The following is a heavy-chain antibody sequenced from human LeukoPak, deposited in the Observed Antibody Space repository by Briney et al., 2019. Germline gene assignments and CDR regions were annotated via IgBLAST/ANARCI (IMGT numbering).Heavy chain of an antibody. J-gene: IGHJ4*02. CDR1: GYTFTSYY. CDR2: INPSGGST. CDR3: ARTGYCSSTSCYSGYLVDY. V-gene: IGHV1-46*01. Sequence: ASVKVSCKASGYTFTSYYMHWVRQAPGQGLEWMGIINPSGGSTSYAQKFQGRVTMTRDTSTSTAYMELRSLRSDDTAVYYCARTGYCSSTSCYSGYLVDYWGQGTLVTVSS. D-gene: IGHD2-2*01.